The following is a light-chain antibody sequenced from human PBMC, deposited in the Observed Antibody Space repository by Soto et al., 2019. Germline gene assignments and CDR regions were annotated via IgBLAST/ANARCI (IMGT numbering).Light chain of an antibody. V-gene: IGKV3-15*01. CDR1: QSINAH. J-gene: IGKJ1*01. CDR2: GAS. Sequence: EVVMTQSPATLSVSPGERVTLSCRASQSINAHLAWYQQKPGQAPRLLIHGASTRATGIPARFSGSGFGTEFIRTISSLQSEDFAVYYCQQYNNWLWTFGKGTKVEIQ. CDR3: QQYNNWLWT.